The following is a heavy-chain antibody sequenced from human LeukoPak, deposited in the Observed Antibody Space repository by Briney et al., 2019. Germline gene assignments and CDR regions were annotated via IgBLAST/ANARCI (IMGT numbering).Heavy chain of an antibody. CDR3: ARDNPKQWELLAWDYYYGMDV. Sequence: ASVKVSCKASGYTFTSYYMHWVRQAPGQGLEWMGWINPNSGGTNYAQKFQGRVTMTRDTSISTAYMELSRLRSDDTAVYYCARDNPKQWELLAWDYYYGMDVWGQGTTVTVSS. CDR1: GYTFTSYY. D-gene: IGHD1-26*01. J-gene: IGHJ6*02. V-gene: IGHV1-2*02. CDR2: INPNSGGT.